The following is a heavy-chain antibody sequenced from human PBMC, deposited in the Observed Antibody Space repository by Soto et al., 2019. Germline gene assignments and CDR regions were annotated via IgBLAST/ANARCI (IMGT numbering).Heavy chain of an antibody. CDR1: GFTFSSYA. D-gene: IGHD2-2*01. CDR3: ARRREGYCSSTSCHPSYYFDY. V-gene: IGHV3-23*01. J-gene: IGHJ4*02. CDR2: ISGSGGST. Sequence: GGSLRLSCAASGFTFSSYAMSWVRQAPGKGLEWVSAISGSGGSTYYADSVKGRFTISRDNSKNTLYLQMNSLRAEDTAMYYCARRREGYCSSTSCHPSYYFDYWGQGTLVTVSS.